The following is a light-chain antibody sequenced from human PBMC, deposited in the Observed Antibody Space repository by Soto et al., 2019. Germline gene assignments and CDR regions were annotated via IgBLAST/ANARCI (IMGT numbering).Light chain of an antibody. V-gene: IGKV3-15*01. CDR1: QSIRNN. Sequence: EIVMTQSPAILSVSPGDGATLFCRASQSIRNNFLAWYQHKPGQAPRLLIRGASTRATGVPARFSGSASETEFTLTISSLQSEDFAVYYCQQYSAWPLTFGGGTKVEI. CDR2: GAS. CDR3: QQYSAWPLT. J-gene: IGKJ4*01.